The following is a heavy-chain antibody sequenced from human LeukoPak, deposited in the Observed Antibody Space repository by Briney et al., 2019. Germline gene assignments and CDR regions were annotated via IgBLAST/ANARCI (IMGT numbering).Heavy chain of an antibody. Sequence: GGSLRLSCAASGFTFSSYGMHWVRQAPGKGLERVAVIWYDGSNKYYADSVKGRFTISRDNSKNTLYLQMNSLRAEDTAVYYCARGSCSSTSCYWDYYYMDVWGKGTTVTVSS. D-gene: IGHD2-2*01. J-gene: IGHJ6*03. CDR3: ARGSCSSTSCYWDYYYMDV. V-gene: IGHV3-33*01. CDR2: IWYDGSNK. CDR1: GFTFSSYG.